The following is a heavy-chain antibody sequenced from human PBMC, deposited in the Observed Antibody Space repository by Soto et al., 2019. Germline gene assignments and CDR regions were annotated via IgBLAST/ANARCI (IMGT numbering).Heavy chain of an antibody. V-gene: IGHV3-21*01. CDR2: ISSSSSFI. Sequence: DVQLLESGGGLVKPEGSLRLSCETSGFNFSDYSMSWVRQAPGEGLEWVSFISSSSSFIYNAESVEGRFSVSRDNARNLMYLEMSSLRVEDTAIYYCAKDCGSGDGFDYWGQGTLVAVSS. D-gene: IGHD3-10*01. J-gene: IGHJ4*02. CDR1: GFNFSDYS. CDR3: AKDCGSGDGFDY.